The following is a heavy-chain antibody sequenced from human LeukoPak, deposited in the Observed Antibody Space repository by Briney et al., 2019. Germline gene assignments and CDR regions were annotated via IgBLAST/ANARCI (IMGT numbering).Heavy chain of an antibody. D-gene: IGHD5-18*01. V-gene: IGHV3-21*01. Sequence: PGGSLRLSSAASGFTFSSYSMNWVRQAPGKGLEWVSSISSGSSYIYYADSVKGRFTISRDNAKNSLYLQMNSLRAEDTAVYYCARDPQGYSYTFDYWGQGTLVTVSS. J-gene: IGHJ4*02. CDR1: GFTFSSYS. CDR3: ARDPQGYSYTFDY. CDR2: ISSGSSYI.